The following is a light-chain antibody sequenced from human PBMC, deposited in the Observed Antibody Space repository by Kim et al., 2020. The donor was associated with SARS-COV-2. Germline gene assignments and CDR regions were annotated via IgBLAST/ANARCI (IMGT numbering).Light chain of an antibody. V-gene: IGKV3-11*01. CDR2: DAS. CDR1: QSVITY. CDR3: QQRSNWPLS. J-gene: IGKJ3*01. Sequence: EIVLTQSPATLSLSPGERATLSCRASQSVITYLAWYQQIPGQAPRLLIYDASNRATGIPARFSGSGSGTDFTLTISSLEPEDFAVYYCQQRSNWPLSFGPGTKVDIK.